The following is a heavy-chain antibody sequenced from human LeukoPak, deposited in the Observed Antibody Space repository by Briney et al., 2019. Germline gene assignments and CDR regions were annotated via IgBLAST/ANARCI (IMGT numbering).Heavy chain of an antibody. CDR3: AYPLNYYDSSGYTLTN. J-gene: IGHJ4*02. Sequence: ASVTASCKASGYTFTDYYLHWVRQAPGQGLEWMGWINPNSGGTEYAQKFQGRVTMTRDTSISTAYMELSRLRSDDTAVYYCAYPLNYYDSSGYTLTNWGQGTLVTVSS. V-gene: IGHV1-2*02. CDR1: GYTFTDYY. D-gene: IGHD3-22*01. CDR2: INPNSGGT.